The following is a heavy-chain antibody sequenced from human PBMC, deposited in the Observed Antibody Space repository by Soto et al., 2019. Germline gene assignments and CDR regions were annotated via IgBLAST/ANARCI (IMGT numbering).Heavy chain of an antibody. CDR1: GYTFTSYG. Sequence: ASVKVSCKASGYTFTSYGISWVRQAPGQGLEWMGWISAYNGNTNYAQKLQGRVTMTTDTSTSTAYMELRSLRSDDTAVYYCARVKAVAGTRGWFDPWGQGTLVTVSS. J-gene: IGHJ5*02. V-gene: IGHV1-18*01. D-gene: IGHD6-19*01. CDR3: ARVKAVAGTRGWFDP. CDR2: ISAYNGNT.